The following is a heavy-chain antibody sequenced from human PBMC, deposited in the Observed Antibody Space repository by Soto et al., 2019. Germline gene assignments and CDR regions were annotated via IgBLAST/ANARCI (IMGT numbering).Heavy chain of an antibody. V-gene: IGHV1-69*13. D-gene: IGHD6-6*01. CDR2: IIPIFGTA. J-gene: IGHJ4*02. CDR3: ASVGYSSSSGDY. Sequence: SVKVSCKGSGGTFSSYAISWVRQAPGQGLEWMGGIIPIFGTANYAQKFQGRVTITADESTSTAYMELSSLRSEDTAVYYCASVGYSSSSGDYWGQGTPVTVSS. CDR1: GGTFSSYA.